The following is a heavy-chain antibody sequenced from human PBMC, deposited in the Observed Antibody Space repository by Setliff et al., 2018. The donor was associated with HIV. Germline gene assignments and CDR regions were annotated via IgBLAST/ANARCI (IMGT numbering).Heavy chain of an antibody. CDR2: INAGNGKT. D-gene: IGHD3-3*01. CDR3: ASSTITIFGVVPYYFDY. Sequence: GASVKVSCKASGSTFSSYAFHWVRQAPGQRLEWMGWINAGNGKTKYSQKFQSRVTITRDTSASTAYMELHSLRSEDTAIYYCASSTITIFGVVPYYFDYWGQGTLVTVPQ. V-gene: IGHV1-3*01. CDR1: GSTFSSYA. J-gene: IGHJ4*02.